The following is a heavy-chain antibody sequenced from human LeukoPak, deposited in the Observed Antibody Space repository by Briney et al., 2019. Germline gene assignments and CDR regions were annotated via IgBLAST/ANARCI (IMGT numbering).Heavy chain of an antibody. CDR2: ISAYNGNT. CDR3: ARSRSGGAASDYGMDV. D-gene: IGHD1-14*01. Sequence: ASVKVSCKASGYTFTNYGISWVRQAPGQGLEWMGWISAYNGNTNYAQKLQGRVTMTTDTSTSTAYMELRSLRSDDTAVYYCARSRSGGAASDYGMDVWGQGTTVTVSS. CDR1: GYTFTNYG. V-gene: IGHV1-18*01. J-gene: IGHJ6*02.